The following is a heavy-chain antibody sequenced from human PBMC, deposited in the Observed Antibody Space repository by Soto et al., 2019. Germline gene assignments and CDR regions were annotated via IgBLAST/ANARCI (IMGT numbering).Heavy chain of an antibody. CDR3: ARSIAAAGKGMYYFDY. V-gene: IGHV1-3*01. J-gene: IGHJ4*02. CDR1: GYTFTSYA. CDR2: INAGNGNT. D-gene: IGHD6-13*01. Sequence: QVQLVQSGAEVKKPGASVKVSCKASGYTFTSYAMHWVRQAPGQRLEWMGWINAGNGNTKYSQKFQGRVTITRDTSASTAYMERSSLRSEDTAVYYCARSIAAAGKGMYYFDYWGQGTLVTVSS.